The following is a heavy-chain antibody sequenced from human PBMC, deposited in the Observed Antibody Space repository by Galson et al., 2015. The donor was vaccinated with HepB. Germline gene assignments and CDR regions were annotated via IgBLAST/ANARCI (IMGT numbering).Heavy chain of an antibody. Sequence: SETLSLTCAVYGGSFSGYYWSWIRQPPGKGLEWIGEINQSGSTNYNPSLKSRVTISVDTSKNQFSLKLSSVTAADTAVYYCARLFEYSSSSGSYGMDVWGQGTTVTVSS. V-gene: IGHV4-34*01. CDR2: INQSGST. J-gene: IGHJ6*02. D-gene: IGHD6-13*01. CDR3: ARLFEYSSSSGSYGMDV. CDR1: GGSFSGYY.